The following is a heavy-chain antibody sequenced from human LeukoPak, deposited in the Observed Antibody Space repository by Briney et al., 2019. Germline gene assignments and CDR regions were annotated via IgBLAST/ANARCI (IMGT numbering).Heavy chain of an antibody. CDR3: ARGPARYCSGGSCPKLNWFDP. V-gene: IGHV3-48*04. J-gene: IGHJ5*02. CDR2: ISSSSSTI. CDR1: GFTFSSYS. Sequence: GGSLRLSCAASGFTFSSYSMNWVRQAPGKGLEWVSYISSSSSTIYYADSVKGRFTISRDNAKNSLYLQMNSLRAEDTAVYYCARGPARYCSGGSCPKLNWFDPWGQGTLVTVSS. D-gene: IGHD2-15*01.